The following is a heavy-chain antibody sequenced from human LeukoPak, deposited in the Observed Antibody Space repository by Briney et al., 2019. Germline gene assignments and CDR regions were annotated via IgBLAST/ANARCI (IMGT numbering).Heavy chain of an antibody. CDR2: IRYNGINK. V-gene: IGHV3-30*02. Sequence: GGSLRLSCAASGFTFSGYGMHWVRQAPGKGLAWVAFIRYNGINKYYAESVRGRFTVSRDNSKNTLYLQMNSLRAEDTAVYYCAKDLHYGSADYWGQGTLVTVSS. D-gene: IGHD3-10*01. J-gene: IGHJ4*02. CDR1: GFTFSGYG. CDR3: AKDLHYGSADY.